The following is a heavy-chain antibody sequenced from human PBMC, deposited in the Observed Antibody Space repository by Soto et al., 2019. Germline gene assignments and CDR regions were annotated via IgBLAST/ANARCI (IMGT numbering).Heavy chain of an antibody. CDR1: GGTFSSYA. V-gene: IGHV1-69*13. D-gene: IGHD5-18*01. CDR3: ARRYGSCFDY. CDR2: IIPIFGTA. J-gene: IGHJ4*02. Sequence: SVKVSCKASGGTFSSYAISWVRQAPGQGLEWMGGIIPIFGTADYAQKFQGRVTITEDESTSTGNMELSSLRSEDTAVYYCARRYGSCFDYWGQGTLVTVSS.